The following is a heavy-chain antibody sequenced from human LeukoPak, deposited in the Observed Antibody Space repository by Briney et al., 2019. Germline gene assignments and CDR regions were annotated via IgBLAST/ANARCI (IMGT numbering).Heavy chain of an antibody. Sequence: PGGSLRLSCAASGFTFSSYSMNWVRQAPGKGLEWVSSISSSSSYIYYADSVKGRFTISRDNSKNTLYLQMNSLRAEDTAVYYCAKEGWVGFDYWGQGTLVTVSS. CDR3: AKEGWVGFDY. J-gene: IGHJ4*02. V-gene: IGHV3-21*04. CDR2: ISSSSSYI. CDR1: GFTFSSYS. D-gene: IGHD1-26*01.